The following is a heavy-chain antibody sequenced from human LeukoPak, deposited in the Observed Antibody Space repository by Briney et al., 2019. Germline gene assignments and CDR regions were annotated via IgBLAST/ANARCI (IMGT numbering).Heavy chain of an antibody. CDR1: GFTFSDYY. CDR2: ISSSGSTM. CDR3: AREAYYDSSGTDAFDI. J-gene: IGHJ3*02. Sequence: GGSLRLSCAASGFTFSDYYMSWIRQAPGKGLEWVSYISSSGSTMYYADSVKGRFTISRDNAKNSLYLQMNSLRAEDTAVYYCAREAYYDSSGTDAFDIWGQGTMVTVSS. D-gene: IGHD3-22*01. V-gene: IGHV3-11*01.